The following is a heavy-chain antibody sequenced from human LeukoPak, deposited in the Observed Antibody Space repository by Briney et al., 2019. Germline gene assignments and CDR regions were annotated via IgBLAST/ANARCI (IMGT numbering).Heavy chain of an antibody. J-gene: IGHJ4*02. Sequence: GGSLRLSCAAAGFTVRSYSMNWVRQAPGEGLEGVSSIRSSSSYIYSADQVKGRFPISRANAKTSLYLHMNSLSAEDTAVYYCARGRGYGYGQVDYWGQGTLVTVSS. CDR2: IRSSSSYI. CDR3: ARGRGYGYGQVDY. CDR1: GFTVRSYS. V-gene: IGHV3-21*01. D-gene: IGHD5-18*01.